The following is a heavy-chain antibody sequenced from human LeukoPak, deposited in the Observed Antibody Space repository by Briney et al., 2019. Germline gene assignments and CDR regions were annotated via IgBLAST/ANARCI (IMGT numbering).Heavy chain of an antibody. CDR3: AKGDSGHDSIFHPPGAFDS. V-gene: IGHV3-43D*03. Sequence: GESLRLSCVASGFTFDDFAMHWVRQAPGKGLEWVCLTNWDGTNTLCAGSVKGRFTISRDNNKSSLFLQMNSLKPEDTALYYCAKGDSGHDSIFHPPGAFDSWGQGTLVTVSS. CDR1: GFTFDDFA. J-gene: IGHJ4*02. D-gene: IGHD3-22*01. CDR2: TNWDGTNT.